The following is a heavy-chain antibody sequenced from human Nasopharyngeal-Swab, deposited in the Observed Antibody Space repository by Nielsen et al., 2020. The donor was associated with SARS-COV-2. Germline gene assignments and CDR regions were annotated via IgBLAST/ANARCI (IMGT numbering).Heavy chain of an antibody. D-gene: IGHD2-2*01. J-gene: IGHJ6*02. V-gene: IGHV4-61*01. CDR2: IYYRGST. CDR1: GGSVSSGSYY. Sequence: SETLSLTCTVSGGSVSSGSYYWSWLRQPPGKGLEWLGYIYYRGSTNYNPSLKSRVTISVDTSKNQFSLKLISVTAADTAVYYCAREGSTSPWNGYYYGMDVWGQGTTVTVSS. CDR3: AREGSTSPWNGYYYGMDV.